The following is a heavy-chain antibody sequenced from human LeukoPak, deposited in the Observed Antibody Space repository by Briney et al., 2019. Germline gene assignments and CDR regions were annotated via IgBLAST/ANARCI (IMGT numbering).Heavy chain of an antibody. CDR1: GYSFTSYW. D-gene: IGHD2-2*01. CDR2: IYPGDSDT. CDR3: ARRGTYCSSTSCYLGYYMDV. Sequence: GESLKISCKGSGYSFTSYWIGWVRQMPGKGLEWMGFIYPGDSDTRYSPSFQGQVTISADKSISTAYLQWSSLKASDTAMYYCARRGTYCSSTSCYLGYYMDVWGKGTTVTVSS. J-gene: IGHJ6*03. V-gene: IGHV5-51*01.